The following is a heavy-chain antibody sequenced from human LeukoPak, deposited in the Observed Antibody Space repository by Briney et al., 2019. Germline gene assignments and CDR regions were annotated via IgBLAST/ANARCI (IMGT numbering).Heavy chain of an antibody. D-gene: IGHD3-16*02. J-gene: IGHJ3*02. CDR2: NIPIFGTA. V-gene: IGHV1-69*13. CDR1: GGTFSSYA. Sequence: ASVKVSCKASGGTFSSYAISWVRQAPGQGLEWMGGNIPIFGTANYAQKFQGRVTITADESTSTAYMELSSLRSEDTAVYYCARAYWIPDMITFGGVIADAFDIWGQGTMVTVSS. CDR3: ARAYWIPDMITFGGVIADAFDI.